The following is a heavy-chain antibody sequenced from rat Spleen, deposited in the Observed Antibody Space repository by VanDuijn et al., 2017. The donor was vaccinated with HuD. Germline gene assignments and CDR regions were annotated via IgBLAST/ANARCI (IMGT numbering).Heavy chain of an antibody. J-gene: IGHJ2*01. V-gene: IGHV2S8*01. CDR2: TSSDGTT. Sequence: QVQLKESGPGLVQSSQTLSLTCTVSGLSLPSNGVSWVRQPPGKGLEWITATSSDGTTYYNSPLKSRLSISRDTSKSQVFLKMNNLQTEDTAMYFCASQYYYDGYYRDYWGQGVMVTVSS. CDR1: GLSLPSNG. CDR3: ASQYYYDGYYRDY. D-gene: IGHD1-12*03.